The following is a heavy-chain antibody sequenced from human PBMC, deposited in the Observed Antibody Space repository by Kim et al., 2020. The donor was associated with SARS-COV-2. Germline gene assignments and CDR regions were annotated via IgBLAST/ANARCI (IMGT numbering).Heavy chain of an antibody. V-gene: IGHV3-30*18. CDR3: AKDGEGYCSGGRCYWSDS. D-gene: IGHD2-15*01. Sequence: GGSLRLSCAASGFTFSSYGMHWVRQAPGKGLEWVAVMSYDGSNKYYADSVKGRFTISRDNSKNTLYLQMNSLRAEDTAVYYCAKDGEGYCSGGRCYWSDSWGQGTLVTVSS. J-gene: IGHJ4*02. CDR2: MSYDGSNK. CDR1: GFTFSSYG.